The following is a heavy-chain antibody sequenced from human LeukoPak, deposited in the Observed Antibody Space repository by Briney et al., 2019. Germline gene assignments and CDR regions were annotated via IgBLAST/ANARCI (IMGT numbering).Heavy chain of an antibody. CDR2: ISAYNGNT. CDR1: GYTFTSYG. J-gene: IGHJ4*02. CDR3: ARGDGGEQQLVLGY. V-gene: IGHV1-18*01. Sequence: ASVKVSCKASGYTFTSYGISWVRQAPGQGLEWMGWISAYNGNTNYAQKPQGRVTMTTDTSTSTAYMELRSLRSDDTAVYYCARGDGGEQQLVLGYWGQGTLVTVSS. D-gene: IGHD6-13*01.